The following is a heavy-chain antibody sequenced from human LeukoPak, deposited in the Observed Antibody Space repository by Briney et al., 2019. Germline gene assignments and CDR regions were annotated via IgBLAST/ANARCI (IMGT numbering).Heavy chain of an antibody. J-gene: IGHJ4*02. CDR2: ISGRGGDA. CDR3: AKDPRGGYSNGYSFDY. D-gene: IGHD5-18*01. Sequence: GGSLRLSCGVSGFIFKNYAMSWVRRAPGKGLEWVATISGRGGDAYYADSVKGRFTISRDNSRNTLFLQMDSLRVEDTAVYYCAKDPRGGYSNGYSFDYWGQGTLVTVSS. CDR1: GFIFKNYA. V-gene: IGHV3-23*01.